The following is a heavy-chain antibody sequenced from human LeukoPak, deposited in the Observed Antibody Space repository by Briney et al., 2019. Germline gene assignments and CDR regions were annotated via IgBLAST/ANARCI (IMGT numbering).Heavy chain of an antibody. CDR1: GFTVSSNY. CDR2: IYSGGST. CDR3: AFSVAGTPFDY. D-gene: IGHD6-19*01. Sequence: GGSLRLSCAASGFTVSSNYMSWVRQAPGKGLEWVSVIYSGGSTYYADSVKGRFTISRDNSKNTLYLQMNSLRAEDTAVYYCAFSVAGTPFDYWGQGTLVTVSS. J-gene: IGHJ4*02. V-gene: IGHV3-53*01.